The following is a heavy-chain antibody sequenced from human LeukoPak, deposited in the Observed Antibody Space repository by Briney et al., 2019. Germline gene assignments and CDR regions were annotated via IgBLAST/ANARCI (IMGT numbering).Heavy chain of an antibody. Sequence: GGSLRLSCEASGFSFSGYSMNWVRQAPGKALEWVSSISSSSTYMFHADSVKGRFTISRDNAKNSLYLQMNSLRAEDTAVYYCARGDYRPAMAGEPFDYWAREPWSPSPQ. J-gene: IGHJ4*02. D-gene: IGHD6-19*01. CDR1: GFSFSGYS. V-gene: IGHV3-21*01. CDR3: ARGDYRPAMAGEPFDY. CDR2: ISSSSTYM.